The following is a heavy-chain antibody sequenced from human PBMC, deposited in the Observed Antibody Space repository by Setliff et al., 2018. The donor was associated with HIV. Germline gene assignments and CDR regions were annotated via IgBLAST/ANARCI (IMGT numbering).Heavy chain of an antibody. CDR2: INRNGIT. Sequence: SETLSLTCSVYGDGFTGYFWSWIRQSPGKGLEWLGEINRNGITYSFPSLRGRLSISIDTSRNQFSLRLTSLIAADTAVYYCARGGSAWNMPRGDYANWFDPWGQGTLVTVSS. D-gene: IGHD4-17*01. V-gene: IGHV4-34*01. J-gene: IGHJ5*02. CDR3: ARGGSAWNMPRGDYANWFDP. CDR1: GDGFTGYF.